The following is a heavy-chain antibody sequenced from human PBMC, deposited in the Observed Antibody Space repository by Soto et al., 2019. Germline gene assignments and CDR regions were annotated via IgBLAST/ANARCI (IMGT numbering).Heavy chain of an antibody. Sequence: EVQLVESGGGLVQPDRSLRLSCAASGFTFDDYAMHWVRQAPGKGLEWVSGISWNSGSIGYADSVKGRFTISRDNAKNSLYLQMNSLRAEDTALYYCAKATWELQRGFDYWGQGTLVTVSS. J-gene: IGHJ4*02. CDR1: GFTFDDYA. CDR3: AKATWELQRGFDY. CDR2: ISWNSGSI. V-gene: IGHV3-9*01. D-gene: IGHD1-26*01.